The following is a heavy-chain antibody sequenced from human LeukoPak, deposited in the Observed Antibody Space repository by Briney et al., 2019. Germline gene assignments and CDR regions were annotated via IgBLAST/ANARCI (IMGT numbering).Heavy chain of an antibody. CDR3: ARDGIYGDCDI. CDR1: GYTFTSYA. D-gene: IGHD4-17*01. V-gene: IGHV1-3*01. J-gene: IGHJ3*02. Sequence: ASVKVSCKASGYTFTSYAMHWVRQAPGQRLEWVGWINAGNGNTKYSQKFQGRVTITRDTSASTAYMELSSLRSEDTAVYYCARDGIYGDCDIWGQGTTVTVSS. CDR2: INAGNGNT.